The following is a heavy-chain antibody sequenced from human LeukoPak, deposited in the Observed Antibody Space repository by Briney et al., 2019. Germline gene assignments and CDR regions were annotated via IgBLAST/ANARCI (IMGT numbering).Heavy chain of an antibody. Sequence: GGSLRLSCAASGFTFSSHSMNWVRQAPGRERDWVSSISSISSYIYYAASAKGRFTISRDNAKHSLYLQMNSLRAEDTAVYYCARELGYSGYDYYYCMDVWGQATTVIVS. CDR3: ARELGYSGYDYYYCMDV. D-gene: IGHD5-12*01. CDR2: ISSISSYI. V-gene: IGHV3-21*01. J-gene: IGHJ6*02. CDR1: GFTFSSHS.